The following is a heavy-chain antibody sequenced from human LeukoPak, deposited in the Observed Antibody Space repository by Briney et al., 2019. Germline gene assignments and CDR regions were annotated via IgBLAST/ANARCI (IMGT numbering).Heavy chain of an antibody. V-gene: IGHV5-51*01. CDR3: ARQGSWTQDAFDI. CDR2: IYPGDSDT. CDR1: GYSFSGYW. Sequence: GESLKISCKGSGYSFSGYWIGWVRQMPGKGLEWMGIIYPGDSDTRYSPSFQGQVTISADKSLSTAYLQWSSLKASDTAMYYCARQGSWTQDAFDIWGQGTMVTVSS. J-gene: IGHJ3*02. D-gene: IGHD6-13*01.